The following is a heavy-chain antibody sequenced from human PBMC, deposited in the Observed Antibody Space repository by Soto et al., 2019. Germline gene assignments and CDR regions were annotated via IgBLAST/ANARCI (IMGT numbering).Heavy chain of an antibody. CDR2: VYYSGTT. J-gene: IGHJ4*02. CDR3: ARSTGVPNTVRSRDCFDY. CDR1: GGSVSNKTYY. V-gene: IGHV4-61*01. D-gene: IGHD2-2*01. Sequence: QVQLQESGPGLLKPSETLSLTCSVSGGSVSNKTYYWSWIRQPPGKRLEWIGYVYYSGTTNYNPALTSRVNISVDLSKNQCSLTQCSVPAADTDLYYCARSTGVPNTVRSRDCFDYWGRVTRVTVSS.